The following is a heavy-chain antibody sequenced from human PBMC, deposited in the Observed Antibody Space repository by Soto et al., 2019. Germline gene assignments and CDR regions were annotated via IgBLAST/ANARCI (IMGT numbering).Heavy chain of an antibody. CDR2: IIPTFGTA. CDR1: GGTFSSHA. CDR3: ATVTTSSYYDGMDV. Sequence: QVQLVQSGAEVKKPGSSVKVSCKAPGGTFSSHAISWVRQAPGQALEWMGGIIPTFGTANYAQKFQGRVTMTADESTSTAYLELSSLRSEDTAVYYCATVTTSSYYDGMDVWGQGTTVTVSS. J-gene: IGHJ6*02. D-gene: IGHD4-17*01. V-gene: IGHV1-69*12.